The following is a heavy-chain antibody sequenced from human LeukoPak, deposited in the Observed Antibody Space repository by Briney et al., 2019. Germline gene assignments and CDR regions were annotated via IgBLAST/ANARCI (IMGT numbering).Heavy chain of an antibody. D-gene: IGHD5-24*01. Sequence: AGGSLRLSCAASGFTFSSYAMSRVRQAPGKGLEWVSAISGNGARTYYADSVKGRFTISRDNSKNTLYLQVNSLRAEDTAVYYCAKVAEMDTILGKFDNWGQGTLVTVSS. CDR2: ISGNGART. J-gene: IGHJ5*02. CDR3: AKVAEMDTILGKFDN. V-gene: IGHV3-23*01. CDR1: GFTFSSYA.